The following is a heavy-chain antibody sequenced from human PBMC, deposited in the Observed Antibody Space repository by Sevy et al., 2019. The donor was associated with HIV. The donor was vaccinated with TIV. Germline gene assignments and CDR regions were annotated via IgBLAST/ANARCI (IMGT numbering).Heavy chain of an antibody. J-gene: IGHJ4*02. V-gene: IGHV2-5*02. CDR3: AHSLGATNFDS. Sequence: SGPTLVKHTQTLTLTCTFSGFSLSTSGVAVGWFRQPPGESLEWLALIYWDDDKRYSPSLNSRLTITKDTSKNQVVLTLTNMDPADTATYYCAHSLGATNFDSWGQGTLVTVSS. D-gene: IGHD1-26*01. CDR1: GFSLSTSGVA. CDR2: IYWDDDK.